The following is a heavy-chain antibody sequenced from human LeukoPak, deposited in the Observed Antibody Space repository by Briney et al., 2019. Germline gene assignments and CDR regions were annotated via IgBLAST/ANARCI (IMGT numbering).Heavy chain of an antibody. CDR3: APWDYDSSGYPRSWFDP. CDR1: GGSFSGYY. Sequence: SETLSLTCTVYGGSFSGYYWSWIRQPPGKGLEWIGEINHSGSTNYNPSLKSRVTISVDTSKNQFSLKLSSVTAADTAVYYCAPWDYDSSGYPRSWFDPWGQG. CDR2: INHSGST. D-gene: IGHD3-22*01. J-gene: IGHJ5*02. V-gene: IGHV4-34*01.